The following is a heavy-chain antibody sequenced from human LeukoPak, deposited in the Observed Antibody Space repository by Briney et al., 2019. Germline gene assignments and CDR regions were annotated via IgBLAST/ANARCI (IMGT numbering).Heavy chain of an antibody. CDR2: IYYSGST. Sequence: SETLSLTCTVSGGSISSSSYYWGWIRQPPGKGLEWIGSIYYSGSTYYNPSLKSRVTISVDTSKNQFSLKLSSVTAADTAVYYCAKLHSGSYFHPFDSFDYWGQGTLVTVSS. V-gene: IGHV4-39*01. D-gene: IGHD1-26*01. J-gene: IGHJ4*02. CDR1: GGSISSSSYY. CDR3: AKLHSGSYFHPFDSFDY.